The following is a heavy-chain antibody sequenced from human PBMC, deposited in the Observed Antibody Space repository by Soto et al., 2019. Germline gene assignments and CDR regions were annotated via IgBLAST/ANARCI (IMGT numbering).Heavy chain of an antibody. Sequence: ASVKGSCKSSGYPFTHYCITWIRQAPGQGLEWMGWISPFNGNTNYGQTLQGRVTLTTETSTSTVYMELRSLRSDDTAVYYCARDQGITTFGVYSMYYSGMDVWGQGTTVTVSS. CDR1: GYPFTHYC. D-gene: IGHD3-3*01. V-gene: IGHV1-18*01. J-gene: IGHJ6*02. CDR3: ARDQGITTFGVYSMYYSGMDV. CDR2: ISPFNGNT.